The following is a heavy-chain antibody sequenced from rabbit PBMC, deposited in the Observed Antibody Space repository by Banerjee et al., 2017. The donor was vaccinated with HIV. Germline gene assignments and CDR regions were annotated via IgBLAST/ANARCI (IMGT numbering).Heavy chain of an antibody. D-gene: IGHD4-1*01. CDR1: GFSFSSNYW. J-gene: IGHJ4*01. V-gene: IGHV1S43*01. CDR3: ARDPSSGWGDFDL. CDR2: IYTSSGGT. Sequence: QEQLEESGGDLVKPEGSLTLTCTASGFSFSSNYWVCWVRQAPGKGLEWIGCIYTSSGGTYYASWVNGRFTISRSTSLNTVDLKMTSLTAADTATYFCARDPSSGWGDFDLWGPGTLVTVS.